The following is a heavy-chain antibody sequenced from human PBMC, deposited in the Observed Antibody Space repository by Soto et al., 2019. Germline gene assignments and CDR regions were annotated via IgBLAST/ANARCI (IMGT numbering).Heavy chain of an antibody. D-gene: IGHD3-3*01. Sequence: GGSLRLSCAASGFTFGDYAMHWVRQVPGRGLEWVSGISWDSGTIDYADSVKGRFTISRDNAKNSLYLQMDSLRPEDTAFYFSAKDNGDGWSEPRGVSYAYFGMDVWGQGTKVTVSS. V-gene: IGHV3-9*01. CDR2: ISWDSGTI. CDR1: GFTFGDYA. CDR3: AKDNGDGWSEPRGVSYAYFGMDV. J-gene: IGHJ6*02.